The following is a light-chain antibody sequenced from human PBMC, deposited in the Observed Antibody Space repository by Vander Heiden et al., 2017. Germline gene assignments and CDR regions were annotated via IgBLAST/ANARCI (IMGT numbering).Light chain of an antibody. CDR3: SSFIRGNSYYV. J-gene: IGLJ1*01. CDR1: SSDVGGYNY. V-gene: IGLV2-14*03. CDR2: DVS. Sequence: QSALTQPASVSGSPGQSITISCTGTSSDVGGYNYVSWYQQHPGKAPKHMIYDVSNRPSGVSNRFSGSKSGNTASLTISGLQAEDEADYYCSSFIRGNSYYVFGGGTKVTVL.